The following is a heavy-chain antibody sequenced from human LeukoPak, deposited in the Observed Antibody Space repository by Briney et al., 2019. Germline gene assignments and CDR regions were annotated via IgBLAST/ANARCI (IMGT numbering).Heavy chain of an antibody. CDR3: ATLRLDAFYFDY. CDR1: GYTLTELS. Sequence: ASVKVSCKVSGYTLTELSMHWVRQAPGKGLEWMEGFDPEDGETIYAQKFQGRVTMTEDTSTDTAYMELSSLRSEDTAVYYCATLRLDAFYFDYWGQGTLVTVSS. D-gene: IGHD6-25*01. J-gene: IGHJ4*02. V-gene: IGHV1-24*01. CDR2: FDPEDGET.